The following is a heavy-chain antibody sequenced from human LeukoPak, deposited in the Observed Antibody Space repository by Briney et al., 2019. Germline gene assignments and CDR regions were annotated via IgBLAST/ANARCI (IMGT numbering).Heavy chain of an antibody. Sequence: SETLSLTCAVYGGSFSGYYWSWIRQPPGKGLEWIGYIYYTGSTNYNPSLKSRVTISVDTSTNQFSLKVSSVTAADTAVYYCARSRGNDAFDIWGQGTMVTVSS. J-gene: IGHJ3*02. V-gene: IGHV4-59*01. CDR1: GGSFSGYY. D-gene: IGHD1-26*01. CDR2: IYYTGST. CDR3: ARSRGNDAFDI.